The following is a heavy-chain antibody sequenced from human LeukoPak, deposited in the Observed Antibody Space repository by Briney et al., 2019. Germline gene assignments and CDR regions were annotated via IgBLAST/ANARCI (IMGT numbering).Heavy chain of an antibody. CDR3: ARRPYGAKAGWFDP. V-gene: IGHV4-34*01. Sequence: SETLSLTCAVYGGSFSGYYWSWIRQPPGKGLEWIGEINHSGSTNYNPSLKSRVTISVDTSKNQFSLKLSSVTAADTAVYYCARRPYGAKAGWFDPWGQGPLVTVSS. D-gene: IGHD4-17*01. CDR2: INHSGST. J-gene: IGHJ5*02. CDR1: GGSFSGYY.